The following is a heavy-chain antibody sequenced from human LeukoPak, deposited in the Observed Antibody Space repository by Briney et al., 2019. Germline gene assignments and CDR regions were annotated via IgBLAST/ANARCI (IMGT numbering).Heavy chain of an antibody. Sequence: TGGSLRLSCTASGLTFSSHSMSWVRQAPGEGLEWVSAINPSGGSTYYVDSVKGRFTISRDNSKNTLYLQMSSLRAEDTAVYYCAKEPHYDFWSGSYGMDVWGQGTTVTVSS. CDR2: INPSGGST. CDR3: AKEPHYDFWSGSYGMDV. CDR1: GLTFSSHS. D-gene: IGHD3-3*01. V-gene: IGHV3-23*01. J-gene: IGHJ6*02.